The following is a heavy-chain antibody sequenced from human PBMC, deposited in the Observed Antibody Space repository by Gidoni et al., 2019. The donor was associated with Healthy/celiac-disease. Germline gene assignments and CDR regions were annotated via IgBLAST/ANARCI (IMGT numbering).Heavy chain of an antibody. CDR3: AMYDFWSGSFDY. D-gene: IGHD3-3*01. J-gene: IGHJ4*02. Sequence: QVQRQQWGAGLLKPSETLSCTCAVYVGSFSGYYWRWIRQPHGKGLEWIGEINHSGSTNYNPSLKSRVPISVDTSKDQFSLKLSSVTAADTAVYYCAMYDFWSGSFDYWGQGTLVTVSS. CDR2: INHSGST. CDR1: VGSFSGYY. V-gene: IGHV4-34*01.